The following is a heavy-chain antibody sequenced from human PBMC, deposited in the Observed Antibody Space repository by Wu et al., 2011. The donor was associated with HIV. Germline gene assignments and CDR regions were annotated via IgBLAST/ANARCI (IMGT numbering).Heavy chain of an antibody. CDR3: ARERCPSNKDCFGTFDI. CDR2: INPNFGGT. J-gene: IGHJ3*02. D-gene: IGHD2-21*02. V-gene: IGHV1-2*02. CDR1: GYIFTGYY. Sequence: EPLVQSGAELKKPGASVKVSCKASGYIFTGYYMHWVRQAPGQGLEWMGWINPNFGGTNYAQKFQGRVTMTRDTSISTVYLQLSGLRSDDTAVYYCARERCPSNKDCFGTFDIWGQGTKVTVSS.